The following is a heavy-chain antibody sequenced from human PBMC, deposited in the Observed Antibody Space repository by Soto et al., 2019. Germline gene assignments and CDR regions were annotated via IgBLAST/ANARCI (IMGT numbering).Heavy chain of an antibody. Sequence: FQVMQSGGGLVQPGGSLRLACAASGFPFSTTDMSWVRQAPGKGLEWVSTISGSGENTYYADFVKGRFTVSRDNSRNTIYLQMSSLTVDDTALYYCAKTSGWYNTWGQGALVNVSS. CDR3: AKTSGWYNT. CDR1: GFPFSTTD. CDR2: ISGSGENT. V-gene: IGHV3-23*01. D-gene: IGHD3-10*01. J-gene: IGHJ5*02.